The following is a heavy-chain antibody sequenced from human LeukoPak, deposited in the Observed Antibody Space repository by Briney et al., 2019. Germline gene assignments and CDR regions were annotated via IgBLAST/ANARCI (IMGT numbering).Heavy chain of an antibody. CDR1: GFSFSNYW. J-gene: IGHJ4*02. D-gene: IGHD5-24*01. CDR2: IKEDGTEK. V-gene: IGHV3-7*03. Sequence: GGSLRPSCAASGFSFSNYWMSWVRQAPGKGLEWVANIKEDGTEKYYVDSVKGRFTISRDNAKNSLYLQMNSLRAEDTAVYYCAREGMATIGYWGQGTLVTVSS. CDR3: AREGMATIGY.